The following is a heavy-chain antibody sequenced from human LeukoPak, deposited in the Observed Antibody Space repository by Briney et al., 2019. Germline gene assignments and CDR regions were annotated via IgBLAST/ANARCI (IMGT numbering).Heavy chain of an antibody. J-gene: IGHJ5*02. D-gene: IGHD3-22*01. CDR3: ARGSSGYYYENWFDP. Sequence: GGSLSLSCAAPGFTFSSYALHWVRQAPGKGLEWGALISYDGGNKYYADSVKGRFTISRDNSKNTLYLQMNSLRAEDTAVYYCARGSSGYYYENWFDPWGQGTLVTVSS. CDR2: ISYDGGNK. V-gene: IGHV3-30*01. CDR1: GFTFSSYA.